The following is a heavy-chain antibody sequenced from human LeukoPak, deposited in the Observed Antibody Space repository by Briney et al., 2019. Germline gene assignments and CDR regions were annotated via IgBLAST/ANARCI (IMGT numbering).Heavy chain of an antibody. V-gene: IGHV4-38-2*02. CDR3: AKSYGYGLIDI. CDR1: WYSISSGYY. D-gene: IGHD5-18*01. CDR2: IYHSGST. J-gene: IGHJ3*02. Sequence: SETLSLTCTVSWYSISSGYYWGWIRQPPGKGLEWIGRIYHSGSTHHNPSLKSRVTISVDTSTNQFSLKLNSVTAADPAVYYCAKSYGYGLIDIWGKGTMVTVSS.